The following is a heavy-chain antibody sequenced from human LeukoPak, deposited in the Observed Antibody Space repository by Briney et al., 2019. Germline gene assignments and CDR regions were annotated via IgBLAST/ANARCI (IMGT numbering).Heavy chain of an antibody. J-gene: IGHJ5*02. CDR2: IYYSGST. D-gene: IGHD6-13*01. CDR1: GGSISSSSYY. CDR3: ARHSSRWSVWFDP. Sequence: PSETLSLTCTVSGGSISSSSYYWGWIRQPPGKGLEWIGSIYYSGSTYYNPSLKSRVTISVDTSKNQFSLKLSSATAADTAVYYCARHSSRWSVWFDPWGQGTLVTVSS. V-gene: IGHV4-39*01.